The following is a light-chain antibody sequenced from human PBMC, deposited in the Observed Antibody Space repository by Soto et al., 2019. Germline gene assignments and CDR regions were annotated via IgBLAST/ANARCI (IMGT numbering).Light chain of an antibody. CDR2: EVT. V-gene: IGLV2-8*01. CDR1: SSDVGGYNF. J-gene: IGLJ3*02. CDR3: NSYANSNNWV. Sequence: QSALTQPPSASGSLGQSVTISCTGTSSDVGGYNFVSWYQHHPGKAPKLMIYEVTKRPSGVPDRFSGSKSGNTASLTVSGLQAEDEADYYCNSYANSNNWVFGGGTKVTVL.